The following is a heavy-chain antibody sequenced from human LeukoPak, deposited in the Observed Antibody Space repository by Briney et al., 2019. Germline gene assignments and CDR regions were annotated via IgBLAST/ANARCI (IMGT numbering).Heavy chain of an antibody. CDR2: INHSGST. D-gene: IGHD2-2*01. V-gene: IGHV4-34*01. CDR1: GGSFSGYY. CDR3: ARVRWDCSSTSCRDY. Sequence: SEXXSLTCAVYGGSFSGYYWSWIRQPPGKGLEWIGEINHSGSTNYNPSLKSRVTISVDTSKNQFSLKLSSVTAADTAVYYCARVRWDCSSTSCRDYWGQGTLVTVSS. J-gene: IGHJ4*02.